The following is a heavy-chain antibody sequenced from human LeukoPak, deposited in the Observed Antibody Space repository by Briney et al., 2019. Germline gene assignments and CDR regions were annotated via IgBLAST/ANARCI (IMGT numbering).Heavy chain of an antibody. CDR2: MNPNSGNT. J-gene: IGHJ3*02. Sequence: GASVKVSCKASGYTFTGYDINWVRQTTGQGLEWMGWMNPNSGNTGYAQKLQGRVTMTTDTSTSTAYMELRSLRSDDTAVYYCARATMAPYYYDSSRDAFDIWGQGTMVTVSS. CDR1: GYTFTGYD. D-gene: IGHD3-22*01. CDR3: ARATMAPYYYDSSRDAFDI. V-gene: IGHV1-8*01.